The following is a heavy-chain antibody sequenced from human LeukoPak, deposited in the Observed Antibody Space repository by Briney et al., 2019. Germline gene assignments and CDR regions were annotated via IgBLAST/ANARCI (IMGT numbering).Heavy chain of an antibody. CDR1: GDSMSSYY. V-gene: IGHV4-59*08. D-gene: IGHD6-6*01. Sequence: PSETLSLTCTVSGDSMSSYYWSWIWQPPGKGLEWIGYIYYSGSTNYNPSLKSRVTISVDTSKNQFSLKLSSVTAADTAVYYCARGVRIEYSSSSRNWYFDLWGRGTLVTVSP. J-gene: IGHJ2*01. CDR2: IYYSGST. CDR3: ARGVRIEYSSSSRNWYFDL.